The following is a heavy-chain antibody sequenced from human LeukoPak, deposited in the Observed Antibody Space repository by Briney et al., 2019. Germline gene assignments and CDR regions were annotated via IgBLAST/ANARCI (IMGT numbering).Heavy chain of an antibody. Sequence: PGGSLRLSCAASGFTFSRSNMNWVRQAPGKGLEWVSSITTSSSYIYYADSVKGRFTVSRDNAKDSLYLQMNSLRGDDTAVFYCVRERSDWSGASYFDSWGQGILVTVSS. CDR3: VRERSDWSGASYFDS. D-gene: IGHD3-3*01. V-gene: IGHV3-21*01. CDR2: ITTSSSYI. J-gene: IGHJ4*02. CDR1: GFTFSRSN.